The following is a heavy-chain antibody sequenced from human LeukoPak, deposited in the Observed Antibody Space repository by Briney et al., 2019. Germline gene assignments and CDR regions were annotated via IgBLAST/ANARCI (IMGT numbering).Heavy chain of an antibody. V-gene: IGHV3-11*01. CDR2: ISSSGSTI. CDR3: TPEGGYDSSGYYYVEPGYFDY. J-gene: IGHJ4*02. D-gene: IGHD3-22*01. CDR1: GFTFSDYY. Sequence: GGSLRLSCAASGFTFSDYYMSWIRQAPGKGLEWVSYISSSGSTIYYADSVKGRFTISRDNAKNSLYLQMNSLKTEDTAVYYCTPEGGYDSSGYYYVEPGYFDYWGQGTLVTVSS.